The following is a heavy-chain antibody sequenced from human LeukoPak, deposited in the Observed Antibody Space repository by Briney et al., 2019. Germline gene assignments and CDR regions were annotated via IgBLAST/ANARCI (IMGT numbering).Heavy chain of an antibody. J-gene: IGHJ4*02. Sequence: PSQTLSLTCAVSGGSISSGGYSWSWIRQPPGKGLEWIGYIYYSGSTYYNPSLKSRVTISVDTSKNQFSLKLSSVTAVDTAVYYCARAGRAAAGSSQLDYWGQGTLVTVSS. CDR1: GGSISSGGYS. V-gene: IGHV4-30-4*07. CDR3: ARAGRAAAGSSQLDY. CDR2: IYYSGST. D-gene: IGHD6-13*01.